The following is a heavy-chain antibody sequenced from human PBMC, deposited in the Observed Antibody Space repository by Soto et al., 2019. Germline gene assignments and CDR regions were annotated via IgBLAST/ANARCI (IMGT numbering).Heavy chain of an antibody. CDR3: GRVVEGATRHTDPDS. Sequence: FVTMSLTCTVSGVSIHNSHSFWAWIRQPPGKGLQFIASVYHNGGAHYNSSLKSRVTISVDTANNQVSLRMRSLTAADTAFYYCGRVVEGATRHTDPDSWGQGILVTVSS. CDR1: GVSIHNSHSF. V-gene: IGHV4-39*01. J-gene: IGHJ5*01. D-gene: IGHD2-21*01. CDR2: VYHNGGA.